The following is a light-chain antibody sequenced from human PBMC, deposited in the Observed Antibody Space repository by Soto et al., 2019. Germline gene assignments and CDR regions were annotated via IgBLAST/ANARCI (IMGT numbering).Light chain of an antibody. Sequence: DIQMTQSPSSLSASVGDSVTITCRASQSISSYLNWYQHKPGKAPKVLINAASSLQSGVPSRFSGSGSGTDFTLTINSLQPEDFATYYCQQTYSTPFTFGPGTKVDIK. V-gene: IGKV1-39*01. J-gene: IGKJ3*01. CDR2: AAS. CDR3: QQTYSTPFT. CDR1: QSISSY.